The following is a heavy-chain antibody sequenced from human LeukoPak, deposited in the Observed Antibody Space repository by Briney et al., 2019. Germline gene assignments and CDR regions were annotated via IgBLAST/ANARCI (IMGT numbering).Heavy chain of an antibody. CDR1: GYTFTSYG. Sequence: GASVKVSCKASGYTFTSYGISWARQAPGQGLEWMGWISAYNGNTNYAQKLQGRVTMTTDTSTSTAYMELRSLRSDDTAVYYCARGRWDYGDGHFDYWGQGTLVTVSS. D-gene: IGHD4-17*01. CDR3: ARGRWDYGDGHFDY. V-gene: IGHV1-18*01. J-gene: IGHJ4*02. CDR2: ISAYNGNT.